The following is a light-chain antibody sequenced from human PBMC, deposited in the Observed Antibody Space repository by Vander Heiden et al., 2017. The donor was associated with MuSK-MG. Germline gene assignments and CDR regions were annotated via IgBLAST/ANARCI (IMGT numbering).Light chain of an antibody. Sequence: ELVLPPFPPPLSLSPGERATLSGRASQGVSSYLAWYQQKPGQAPILLIYDVSNRATGIPARFSGSGSGTDFTLTISSLEPEDFGFYYCQQRSKWPLTFGGGTKVEIK. CDR2: DVS. V-gene: IGKV3-11*01. CDR1: QGVSSY. J-gene: IGKJ4*01. CDR3: QQRSKWPLT.